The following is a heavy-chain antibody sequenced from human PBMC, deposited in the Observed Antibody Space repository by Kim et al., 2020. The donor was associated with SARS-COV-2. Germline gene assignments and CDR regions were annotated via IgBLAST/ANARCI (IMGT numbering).Heavy chain of an antibody. CDR2: IYHGGTS. CDR1: GFSVSAYY. Sequence: GGSLRLSCAASGFSVSAYYMPWVRQAPGKGLEWVSLIYHGGTSSYADSVLGRFSVSRDDSGNTLSLQMVSLRAADTAVYYCAGGLVRYFFDYWGQGAVVSVSS. V-gene: IGHV3-53*01. J-gene: IGHJ4*02. CDR3: AGGLVRYFFDY. D-gene: IGHD6-6*01.